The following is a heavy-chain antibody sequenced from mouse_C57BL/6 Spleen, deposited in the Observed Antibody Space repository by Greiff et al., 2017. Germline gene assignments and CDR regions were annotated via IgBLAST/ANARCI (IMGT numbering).Heavy chain of an antibody. V-gene: IGHV1-76*01. Sequence: VQLQQSGAELVRPGASVKLSCKASGYTFTDYYINWVKQTPGQGLEWIARIYPGSGNTYYTEKFKGKATLTAEKSSSTAYMQLSSLTSEDSAVFFCARWCDGYSDVWGTGTTVTVSS. J-gene: IGHJ1*03. CDR2: IYPGSGNT. CDR1: GYTFTDYY. CDR3: ARWCDGYSDV. D-gene: IGHD1-1*01.